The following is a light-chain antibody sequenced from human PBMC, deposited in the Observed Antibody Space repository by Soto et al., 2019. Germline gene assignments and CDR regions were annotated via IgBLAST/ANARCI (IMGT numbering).Light chain of an antibody. CDR1: QDISNY. J-gene: IGKJ5*01. CDR2: DAS. CDR3: QQYDTLPIT. V-gene: IGKV1-33*01. Sequence: DIQMTQSPSSLSASVGDRVTITCQASQDISNYLNWYQQKQGKAPKLLIYDASNVETGVPSTFSGSRCGTDLTFTISSLQPEDSTTSYCQQYDTLPITFGHGKRLEIK.